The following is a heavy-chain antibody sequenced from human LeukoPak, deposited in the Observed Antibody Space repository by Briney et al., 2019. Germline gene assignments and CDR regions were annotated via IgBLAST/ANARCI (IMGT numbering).Heavy chain of an antibody. Sequence: GGSLRLSCAASGFTVTTNYMTWVRQAPGNGLEGVSIIYGGGYTDYADSVKGRFTISRGNSKNTLDLQMNSLRAEDTAVYYCARRLEYSGSKGVFDYWGQGTLVSVSS. CDR2: IYGGGYT. CDR1: GFTVTTNY. J-gene: IGHJ4*02. V-gene: IGHV3-66*01. CDR3: ARRLEYSGSKGVFDY. D-gene: IGHD1-26*01.